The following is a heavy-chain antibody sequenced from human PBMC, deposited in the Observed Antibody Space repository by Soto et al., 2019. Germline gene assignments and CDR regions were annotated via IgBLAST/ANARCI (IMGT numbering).Heavy chain of an antibody. Sequence: GASVKVSCKASGYTFTSYYMHWVRQAPGQGLEWMGIINPSGGSTSYAQKFQGRVTMTRDTPTSTVYMELSSLRSEDTAVYYCARSLTYYDFWSGFAPKYYYYGMDVWGQGTTVTVSS. CDR1: GYTFTSYY. V-gene: IGHV1-46*01. CDR2: INPSGGST. J-gene: IGHJ6*02. D-gene: IGHD3-3*01. CDR3: ARSLTYYDFWSGFAPKYYYYGMDV.